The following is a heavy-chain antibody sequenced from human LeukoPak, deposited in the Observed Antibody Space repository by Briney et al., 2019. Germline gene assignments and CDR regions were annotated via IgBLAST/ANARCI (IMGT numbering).Heavy chain of an antibody. V-gene: IGHV4-34*01. CDR2: INHSGST. D-gene: IGHD3-10*01. J-gene: IGHJ5*02. Sequence: SETLSLTCAVYGGSFSGYYWSWIRQPPGKGLEWIGEINHSGSTNYNPSLKSRFTISVDTSKNQFSLKLSSVTGADTAVYYCARRFGFGELSGWFDPWGQGTLVTVSS. CDR1: GGSFSGYY. CDR3: ARRFGFGELSGWFDP.